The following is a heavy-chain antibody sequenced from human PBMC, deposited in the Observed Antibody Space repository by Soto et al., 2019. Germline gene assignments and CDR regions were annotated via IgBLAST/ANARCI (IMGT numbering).Heavy chain of an antibody. V-gene: IGHV1-69*06. D-gene: IGHD2-15*01. CDR1: GGTFSSYA. Sequence: SVKVSCKASGGTFSSYAISWVRQAPGQGLEWMGGIIPIFGTANYAQKFQGRVTITADKSTSTAYMELSSLRSEDTAVYYCAGLRYCSGGSCYYYYYGMDVWGQGTTVTVSS. CDR2: IIPIFGTA. CDR3: AGLRYCSGGSCYYYYYGMDV. J-gene: IGHJ6*02.